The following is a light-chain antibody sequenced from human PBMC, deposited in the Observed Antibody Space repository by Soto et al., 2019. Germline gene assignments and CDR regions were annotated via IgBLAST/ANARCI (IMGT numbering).Light chain of an antibody. CDR2: RNN. J-gene: IGLJ2*01. CDR1: SSNIGSNY. V-gene: IGLV1-47*01. CDR3: ATWDDNLKV. Sequence: QPVLTQPPSASGTPGQRVTISCSGSSSNIGSNYVYWYQQLPGTAPKLLIYRNNQRPSGVPDRFSGSKSGTSASLAISGLRSEDEADYYCATWDDNLKVFGGGTKVTVL.